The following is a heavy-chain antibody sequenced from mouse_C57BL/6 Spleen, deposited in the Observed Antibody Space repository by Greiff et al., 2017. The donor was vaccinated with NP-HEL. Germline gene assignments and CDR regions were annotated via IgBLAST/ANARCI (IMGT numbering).Heavy chain of an antibody. J-gene: IGHJ2*01. CDR3: ARSSITTVVANDYFDY. Sequence: EVQLQQSGPVLVKPGASVKMSCKASGYTFTDYYMNWVKQSHGKSLEWIGVINPYNGGTSYNQKFKGKATLTVDKSSSTAYMELNSLTSEDSAVYYCARSSITTVVANDYFDYWGQGTTLTVSS. D-gene: IGHD1-1*01. CDR2: INPYNGGT. V-gene: IGHV1-19*01. CDR1: GYTFTDYY.